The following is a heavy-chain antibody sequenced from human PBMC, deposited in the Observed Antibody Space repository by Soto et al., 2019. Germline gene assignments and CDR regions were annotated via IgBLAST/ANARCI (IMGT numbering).Heavy chain of an antibody. CDR3: AKEYGSGSYYLDY. CDR2: ISGSGGST. CDR1: GFTFSSYA. D-gene: IGHD3-10*01. J-gene: IGHJ4*02. Sequence: GGPLRLSCAASGFTFSSYAMSWVRQAPGKGLEWVSAISGSGGSTYYADSVKGRFTISRDNSKNTLYLQMYSLRAEDTAVYYCAKEYGSGSYYLDYWGQGTLVTVSS. V-gene: IGHV3-23*01.